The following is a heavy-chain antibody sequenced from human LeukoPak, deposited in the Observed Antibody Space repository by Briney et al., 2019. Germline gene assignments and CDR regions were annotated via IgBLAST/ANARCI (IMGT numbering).Heavy chain of an antibody. V-gene: IGHV3-21*01. Sequence: GGSLRLSCAASGFSLSTNAMSWVRQAPGKGLEWVSSISSSSSYIYYADSVKGRFTISRDNAKNSLYLQMNSLRAEDTAVYYCARDTQYYYGSGSYFYWGQGTLVTVSS. CDR3: ARDTQYYYGSGSYFY. J-gene: IGHJ4*02. CDR2: ISSSSSYI. CDR1: GFSLSTNA. D-gene: IGHD3-10*01.